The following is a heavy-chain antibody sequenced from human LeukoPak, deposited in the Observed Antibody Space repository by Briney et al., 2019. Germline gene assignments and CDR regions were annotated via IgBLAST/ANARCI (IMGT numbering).Heavy chain of an antibody. J-gene: IGHJ6*03. D-gene: IGHD2-2*01. CDR1: GFTFSSYS. V-gene: IGHV3-21*01. Sequence: GGSLRLSCVASGFTFSSYSMNWVRQAPGKGLEWVSSISSSSSYIYYADSVKARFPITRDNAKNSLYLQMNSLRAEDTAVYYCARESDVVVPAAMKYYYYMDVWGKGTTVTVSS. CDR3: ARESDVVVPAAMKYYYYMDV. CDR2: ISSSSSYI.